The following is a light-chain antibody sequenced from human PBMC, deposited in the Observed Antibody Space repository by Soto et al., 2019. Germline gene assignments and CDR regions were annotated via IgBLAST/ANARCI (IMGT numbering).Light chain of an antibody. J-gene: IGKJ1*01. Sequence: IQMTQSPSSLAASVGDRVTISCRASQDIRNTLAWYQQKPGEAPKLLIFAASNLQSGVPSRFSGSGSVTDFTLAITGPQPEDFATYYCLQYYNFSWTFGQGTKVDIK. CDR2: AAS. CDR1: QDIRNT. CDR3: LQYYNFSWT. V-gene: IGKV1-6*01.